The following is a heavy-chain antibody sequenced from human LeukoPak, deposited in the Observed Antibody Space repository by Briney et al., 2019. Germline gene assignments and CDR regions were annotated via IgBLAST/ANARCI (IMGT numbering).Heavy chain of an antibody. Sequence: PSETLSLTCTVSGGSISSYYWSWIRQPAGKGLEWIGRIYTSGSTNYNPSLKSRVTMSVDTSKNQFSLKLSSVTAADTAVYYCARDPKQYYYDSSGYLYWGQGTLATVSS. V-gene: IGHV4-4*07. CDR3: ARDPKQYYYDSSGYLY. CDR1: GGSISSYY. D-gene: IGHD3-22*01. J-gene: IGHJ4*02. CDR2: IYTSGST.